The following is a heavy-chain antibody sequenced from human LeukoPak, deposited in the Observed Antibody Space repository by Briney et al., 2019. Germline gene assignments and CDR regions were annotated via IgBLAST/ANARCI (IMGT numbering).Heavy chain of an antibody. V-gene: IGHV3-21*01. D-gene: IGHD3-10*01. J-gene: IGHJ4*02. CDR2: ISSSSSSSSSYI. CDR3: ARDRGSMGSYYNFDY. Sequence: GGSLRLSCVASGFTFSSYSMNWVRQAPGKGLEWVTSISSSSSSSSSYIYYADSVKGRFTISRDNAKNSLYLQMNSLRAEDTAVYYCARDRGSMGSYYNFDYWGQGTLVTVSS. CDR1: GFTFSSYS.